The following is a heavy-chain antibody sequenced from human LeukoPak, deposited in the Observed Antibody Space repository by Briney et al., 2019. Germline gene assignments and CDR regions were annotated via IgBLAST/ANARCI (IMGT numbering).Heavy chain of an antibody. V-gene: IGHV1-2*06. CDR3: SREPATMVRGVLLGRFDP. Sequence: ASVKVSCKASGSTFTGYYMHWVRQAPGQGLEWMGRINPDSGGTNYAQKSQGRATMTSATSISTAYMELSRRRSDGPAVYHLSREPATMVRGVLLGRFDPWGQGTLVTVSS. CDR1: GSTFTGYY. CDR2: INPDSGGT. D-gene: IGHD3-10*01. J-gene: IGHJ5*02.